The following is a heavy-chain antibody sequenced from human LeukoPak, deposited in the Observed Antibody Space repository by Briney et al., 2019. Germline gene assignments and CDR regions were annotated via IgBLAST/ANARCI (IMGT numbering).Heavy chain of an antibody. D-gene: IGHD1-26*01. Sequence: SETLSLTCAVSGYSISSTNWWAWIRQPPGKGLEWIGYIYYTGSTYYNPSLKSRVTMSVATSKNQFSLNLSSVTAVDTAVYYCARSQGGNYRYWYFDLWGRVTLVTVSS. CDR3: ARSQGGNYRYWYFDL. CDR2: IYYTGST. CDR1: GYSISSTNW. J-gene: IGHJ2*01. V-gene: IGHV4-28*01.